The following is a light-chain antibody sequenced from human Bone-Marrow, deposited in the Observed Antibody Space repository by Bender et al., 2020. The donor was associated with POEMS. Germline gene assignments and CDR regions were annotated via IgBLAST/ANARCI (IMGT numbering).Light chain of an antibody. J-gene: IGLJ2*01. V-gene: IGLV3-21*02. CDR2: DDS. Sequence: SYVLTQPPSVSVAPGQTARITCGGNNIGSTPVHWFQQRPGQAPVLVVYDDSDRPSGIPERFSGSNSGNTATLTISGTQSIDEADYYCQAWDGTTGVFGEGTKLTVL. CDR1: NIGSTP. CDR3: QAWDGTTGV.